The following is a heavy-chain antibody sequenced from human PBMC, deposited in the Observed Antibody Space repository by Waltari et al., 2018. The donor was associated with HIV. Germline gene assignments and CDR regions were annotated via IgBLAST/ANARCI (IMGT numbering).Heavy chain of an antibody. V-gene: IGHV3-74*01. CDR2: IKSDGTIT. CDR1: GFTLSSYW. Sequence: EVQLVESGGGLVQPGGSLRLSCADSGFTLSSYWMPWSRQAPGKGLVWVSHIKSDGTITTYADSVKGRFTISRDNAKNTLFLQMNSLRAEDTAIYYCARDLVVLRYFDWLSTYFDYWGQGTLVTVSS. J-gene: IGHJ4*02. CDR3: ARDLVVLRYFDWLSTYFDY. D-gene: IGHD3-9*01.